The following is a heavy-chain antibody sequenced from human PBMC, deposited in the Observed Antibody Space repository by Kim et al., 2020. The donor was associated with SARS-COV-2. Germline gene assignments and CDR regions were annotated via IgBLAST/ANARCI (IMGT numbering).Heavy chain of an antibody. V-gene: IGHV4-31*03. CDR3: ARDVTNFDSSVLRLNW. J-gene: IGHJ5*01. CDR2: IYGDGRT. D-gene: IGHD3-22*01. Sequence: SETLSLTCSVSGASISSGSYYWSWIRQHPGKGLEWIGSIYGDGRTSYDPSLKSRLTMSVDASKNQFYVELTSVTAADTAVYYCARDVTNFDSSVLRLNW. CDR1: GASISSGSYY.